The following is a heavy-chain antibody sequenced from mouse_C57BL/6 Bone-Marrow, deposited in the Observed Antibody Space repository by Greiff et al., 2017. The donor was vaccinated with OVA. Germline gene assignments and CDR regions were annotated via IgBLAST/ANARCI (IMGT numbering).Heavy chain of an antibody. D-gene: IGHD2-13*01. J-gene: IGHJ1*03. CDR2: IHPNSGST. CDR3: ARDYCGGYFDV. Sequence: QVQLQQPGAELVKPGASVKLSCKASGYTFTSYWMHWVKQRPGQGLEWIGMIHPNSGSTNYNEKFKSKATLTVDKSSSTAYMQLSSLTSEDSAVYYCARDYCGGYFDVWGTGTTVTVSS. V-gene: IGHV1-64*01. CDR1: GYTFTSYW.